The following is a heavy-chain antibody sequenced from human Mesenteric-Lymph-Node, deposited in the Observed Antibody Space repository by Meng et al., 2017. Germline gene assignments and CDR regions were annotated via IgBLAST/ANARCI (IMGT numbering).Heavy chain of an antibody. V-gene: IGHV3-73*01. Sequence: KVSCKASGYTFNGHYMHWVRQHSGKGREWVGRIRSKANSYATAYAAAVKGRFTISRDDSKNTAYLQMNSLKTEDTAVYYCTRRYGDFQSDYWGQGTLVTVSS. CDR3: TRRYGDFQSDY. D-gene: IGHD4-17*01. CDR1: GYTFNGHY. J-gene: IGHJ4*02. CDR2: IRSKANSYAT.